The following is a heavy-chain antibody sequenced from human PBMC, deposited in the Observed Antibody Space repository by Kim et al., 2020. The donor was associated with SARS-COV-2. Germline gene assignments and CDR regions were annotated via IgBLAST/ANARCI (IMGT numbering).Heavy chain of an antibody. CDR2: IYYSGTT. J-gene: IGHJ4*02. Sequence: SETLSLTCTVSGGSITTYYWSWIRQPPGKGLEWIGYIYYSGTTNYNPSLKSRVTISVDTSKNQFSLKLSSVTAADTAVYYCARGGNYYGSGTYYLPNYYFDYWGQGTLVTVSS. V-gene: IGHV4-59*01. CDR3: ARGGNYYGSGTYYLPNYYFDY. CDR1: GGSITTYY. D-gene: IGHD3-10*01.